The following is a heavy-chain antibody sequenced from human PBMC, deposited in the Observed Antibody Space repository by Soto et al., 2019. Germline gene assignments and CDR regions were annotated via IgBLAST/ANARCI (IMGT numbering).Heavy chain of an antibody. J-gene: IGHJ5*02. CDR2: IYHSGIT. Sequence: SETLSLTCAVSGGSISSGGYSWSWIRQPPGKGLEWIGYIYHSGITNYNPSLRSRVSMSVDKSNNEFSLSLTSVTAADTAVYYCATLPPRIVVVFTEMPTWGQGILVTVSS. D-gene: IGHD2-21*01. CDR3: ATLPPRIVVVFTEMPT. V-gene: IGHV4-30-2*01. CDR1: GGSISSGGYS.